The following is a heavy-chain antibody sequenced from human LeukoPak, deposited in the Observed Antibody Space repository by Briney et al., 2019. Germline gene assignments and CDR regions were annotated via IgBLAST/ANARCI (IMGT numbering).Heavy chain of an antibody. CDR3: ARCDRMDGYSLHYFDY. Sequence: PGGSLRLSCAASGFTFSSYGMHWVRQAPGKGLEWVAVISYDGNTKYYADSVKGRFTISRDNSKNTLYLEMDSLSTEDTAVYSCARCDRMDGYSLHYFDYWGQGTLVTVSS. CDR1: GFTFSSYG. V-gene: IGHV3-30*19. CDR2: ISYDGNTK. J-gene: IGHJ4*02. D-gene: IGHD5-24*01.